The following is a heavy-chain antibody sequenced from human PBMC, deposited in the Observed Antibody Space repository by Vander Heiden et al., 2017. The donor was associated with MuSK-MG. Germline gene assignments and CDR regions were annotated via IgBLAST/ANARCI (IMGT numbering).Heavy chain of an antibody. CDR3: ARSYTTVTRRGRAGYDYYYMDV. J-gene: IGHJ6*03. CDR1: GGSLSSYY. CDR2: IYYSGST. Sequence: QVHLQESGPGLVKPSQTLSLTCTVSGGSLSSYYWSWIRPPPGKGLEWIGYIYYSGSTNYNPSLKSRVTISVDTSKNQFSLKLSSVTAADTAVYYCARSYTTVTRRGRAGYDYYYMDVWGKGTTVTVSS. D-gene: IGHD4-17*01. V-gene: IGHV4-59*01.